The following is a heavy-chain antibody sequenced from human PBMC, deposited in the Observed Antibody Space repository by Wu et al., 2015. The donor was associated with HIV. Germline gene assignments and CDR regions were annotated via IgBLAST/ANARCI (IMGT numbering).Heavy chain of an antibody. Sequence: QVQLVQSGAEVKKPGASVKVSCKASGYTFTGYYMHWVRQAPGQGLEWMGWINPNSGGTNYAQKFQGRVTMTRDTSISTAYMELSRLRSDDTAVYYCARDVPLVAVADYFDYWGQGTLVTVSS. D-gene: IGHD6-19*01. CDR2: INPNSGGT. V-gene: IGHV1-2*02. J-gene: IGHJ4*02. CDR3: ARDVPLVAVADYFDY. CDR1: GYTFTGYY.